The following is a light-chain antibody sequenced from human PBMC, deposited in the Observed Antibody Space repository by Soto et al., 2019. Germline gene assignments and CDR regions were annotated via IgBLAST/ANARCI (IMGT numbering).Light chain of an antibody. CDR1: QSISSW. CDR3: QQYNSSHLT. Sequence: DIQMTQSPSTLSASVGYRVTITCRASQSISSWLAWYQQKPGKAPKLLIYKASSLESGVPSRFSGSGSGTEFTLNIRSLQPDDFATYYCQQYNSSHLTFGGGTTGDIK. CDR2: KAS. V-gene: IGKV1-5*03. J-gene: IGKJ4*01.